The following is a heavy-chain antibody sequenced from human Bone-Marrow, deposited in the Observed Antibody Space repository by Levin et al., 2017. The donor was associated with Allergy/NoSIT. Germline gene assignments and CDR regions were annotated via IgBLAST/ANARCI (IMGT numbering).Heavy chain of an antibody. CDR1: GFTFSSYW. D-gene: IGHD4-17*01. V-gene: IGHV3-7*04. Sequence: PGESLKISCAASGFTFSSYWMSWVRQAPGKGLEWVANIKQDGSEKYYVDSVKGRFTISRDNAKNSLYLQMNSLRAEDTAVYYCARDGVYGDYHFDYWGQGTLVTVSS. CDR2: IKQDGSEK. J-gene: IGHJ4*02. CDR3: ARDGVYGDYHFDY.